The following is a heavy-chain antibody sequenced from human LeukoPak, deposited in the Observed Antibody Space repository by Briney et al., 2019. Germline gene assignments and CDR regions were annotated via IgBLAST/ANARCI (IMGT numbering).Heavy chain of an antibody. J-gene: IGHJ3*02. V-gene: IGHV4-59*01. CDR2: IYYSGST. Sequence: PSETLSLTCTVSGGSISSYYWSWIRQPPGKGLEWIGYIYYSGSTNYNPSLKSRVTISVDTSKNQFSLKLSSVTAADTAVYYCARALIRGDRRYAFDIWGQGTMVTVSS. CDR3: ARALIRGDRRYAFDI. CDR1: GGSISSYY. D-gene: IGHD3-16*01.